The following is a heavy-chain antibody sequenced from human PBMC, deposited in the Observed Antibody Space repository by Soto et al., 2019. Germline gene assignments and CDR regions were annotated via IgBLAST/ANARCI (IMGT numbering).Heavy chain of an antibody. J-gene: IGHJ6*03. CDR1: GFTFSSYA. CDR3: ANLGGSYYYDYYYYMVV. D-gene: IGHD1-26*01. Sequence: GGSLRLSCAASGFTFSSYAMSWVRQAPGKGLEWVSAISGSGGSTYYADSVKGRFTISRDNSKNTLYLQMNSLRAEDTAVYYCANLGGSYYYDYYYYMVVWGKGTTVTVSS. CDR2: ISGSGGST. V-gene: IGHV3-23*01.